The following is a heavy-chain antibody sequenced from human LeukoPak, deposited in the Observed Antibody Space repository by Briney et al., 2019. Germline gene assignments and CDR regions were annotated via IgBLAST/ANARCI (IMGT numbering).Heavy chain of an antibody. D-gene: IGHD5-12*01. J-gene: IGHJ4*02. V-gene: IGHV3-48*04. Sequence: GGSLRLSCAASGFTFSNYDMNWVRQAPGKGLEWVSYISSSTSTIYYADSVKGRFTISRDNVKNSLYLQMNNLRAEDTAVYYCARGLGGNNARYFDYWGQGTLVTVSS. CDR2: ISSSTSTI. CDR1: GFTFSNYD. CDR3: ARGLGGNNARYFDY.